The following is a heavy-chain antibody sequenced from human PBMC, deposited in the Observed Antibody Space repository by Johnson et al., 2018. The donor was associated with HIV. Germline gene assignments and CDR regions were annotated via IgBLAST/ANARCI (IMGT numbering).Heavy chain of an antibody. CDR3: VRRRVGGYVAFDI. CDR2: ICSSGSTT. D-gene: IGHD3-16*01. V-gene: IGHV3-11*04. CDR1: GFTFSDHY. J-gene: IGHJ3*02. Sequence: QMQLVESGGGLVKAGGSLRLSCAASGFTFSDHYMTWIRQAPGKGLECVSSICSSGSTTYYADSVKGRFTISRNNVKNSMLLQMNSLRADDGAVYLCVRRRVGGYVAFDIWGQGTMVSVSS.